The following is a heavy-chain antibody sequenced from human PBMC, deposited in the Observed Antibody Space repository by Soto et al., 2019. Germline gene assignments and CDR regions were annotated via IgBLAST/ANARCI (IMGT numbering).Heavy chain of an antibody. V-gene: IGHV4-31*02. D-gene: IGHD2-21*01. CDR2: IYYSGST. CDR3: ARVCGGDYHHGMDV. Sequence: WTWIRQHPGKGLEWIGYIYYSGSTYYNPSLKSRVTISVDTSKNQFSLKLSYVTAADTAVYYCARVCGGDYHHGMDVWGQGTTVTVSS. J-gene: IGHJ6*02.